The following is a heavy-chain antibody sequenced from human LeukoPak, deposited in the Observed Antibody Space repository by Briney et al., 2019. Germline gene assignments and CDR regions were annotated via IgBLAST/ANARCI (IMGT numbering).Heavy chain of an antibody. V-gene: IGHV4-59*01. CDR1: GGSISSYY. D-gene: IGHD1-1*01. CDR2: IYYSGST. CDR3: ARWNGAFDI. Sequence: SETLSHTCTVSGGSISSYYWSWIRQPPGKGLEWIGYIYYSGSTNYNPSLKSRVTISLDTSKIRFSLKLSSVTAADTAVYYCARWNGAFDIWGQGTVVTVSS. J-gene: IGHJ3*02.